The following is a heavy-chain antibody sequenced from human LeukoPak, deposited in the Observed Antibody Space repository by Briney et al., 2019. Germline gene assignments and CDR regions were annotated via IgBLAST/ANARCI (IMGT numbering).Heavy chain of an antibody. CDR3: AKDYKVVVVPAAIGSHREGPVDI. CDR1: GFTFSSYG. Sequence: PGGSLRLSCAASGFTFSSYGMHWVRQAPGKGLEWVAFIRYDGSNKYYADSVKGRFTISRDNSKNTLYLQMNSLRAEDTAVYYCAKDYKVVVVPAAIGSHREGPVDIWGQGTMVTVSS. J-gene: IGHJ3*02. D-gene: IGHD2-2*02. V-gene: IGHV3-30*02. CDR2: IRYDGSNK.